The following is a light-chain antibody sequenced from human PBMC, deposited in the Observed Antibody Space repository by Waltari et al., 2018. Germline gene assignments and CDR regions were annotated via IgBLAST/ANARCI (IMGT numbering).Light chain of an antibody. Sequence: QSALTQPRSVSGSPGQSVTISCSGTSSDFGRFNFVSWYQQHPGNAPKLMIYDVFNRPSGVPDRFSGSKSGNTASLTISGLQTEDESDYYCCSYSGSYTFVFGGGTQLTVL. CDR1: SSDFGRFNF. V-gene: IGLV2-11*02. CDR2: DVF. CDR3: CSYSGSYTFV. J-gene: IGLJ7*01.